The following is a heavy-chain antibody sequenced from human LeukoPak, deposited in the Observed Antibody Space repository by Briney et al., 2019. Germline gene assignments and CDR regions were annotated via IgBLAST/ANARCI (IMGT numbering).Heavy chain of an antibody. D-gene: IGHD2-2*01. CDR1: GGSISNTNW. CDR2: VNLQGST. Sequence: SGTLSLTCGVSGGSISNTNWWTWVRQPPGKGLEWIGEVNLQGSTNYNPSLKSRVAISVDKSENHISLKLTSVTAADTAVYYCARSLSTHAMSFYYGMDVWGQGTTVTVSS. J-gene: IGHJ6*02. V-gene: IGHV4-4*02. CDR3: ARSLSTHAMSFYYGMDV.